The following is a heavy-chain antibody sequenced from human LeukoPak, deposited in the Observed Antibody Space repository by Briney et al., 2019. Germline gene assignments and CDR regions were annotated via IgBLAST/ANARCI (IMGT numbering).Heavy chain of an antibody. V-gene: IGHV3-21*01. D-gene: IGHD5-12*01. CDR2: ISSSSSYI. Sequence: PGGSLRLSCAASGFTFSDYAMNWVRQAPGKGLEWVSYISSSSSYIYYADSVKGRFIISRDNAKKSLYLQMNSLRAEDTAVYYCARDGYSHGRNDAFDIWGQGTMVTVSS. J-gene: IGHJ3*02. CDR1: GFTFSDYA. CDR3: ARDGYSHGRNDAFDI.